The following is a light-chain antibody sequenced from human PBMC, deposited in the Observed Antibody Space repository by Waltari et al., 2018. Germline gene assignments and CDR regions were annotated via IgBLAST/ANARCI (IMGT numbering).Light chain of an antibody. Sequence: QSGLKQPPSVSGAPGQTLTIYCTGSDPNLGPVSYVQWYQRLPGTAPKLLNYGNRNPPSGVPVRVYGSNSGTSASLAIIGLQAEDEDDYYCQSYDSRLSGSVFGGRTKLTFL. V-gene: IGLV1-40*01. CDR2: GNR. CDR1: DPNLGPVSY. CDR3: QSYDSRLSGSV. J-gene: IGLJ2*01.